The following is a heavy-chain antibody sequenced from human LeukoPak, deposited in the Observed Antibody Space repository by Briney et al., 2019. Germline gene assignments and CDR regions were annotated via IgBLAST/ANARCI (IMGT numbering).Heavy chain of an antibody. CDR2: ISGSGGST. CDR1: GFTFSNYA. J-gene: IGHJ4*02. V-gene: IGHV3-23*01. CDR3: AKGGPFHYYGSSGYFLSFDY. Sequence: GESLRLSCVGSGFTFSNYAMSWVRQAPGKGLEWVSAISGSGGSTYYADSVKGRFTISRDNSKNTLYLQMNSLRAEDTAVYYCAKGGPFHYYGSSGYFLSFDYWGQGTLVTVSS. D-gene: IGHD3-22*01.